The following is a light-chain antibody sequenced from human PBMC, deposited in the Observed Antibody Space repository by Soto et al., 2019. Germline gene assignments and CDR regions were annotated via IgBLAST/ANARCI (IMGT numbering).Light chain of an antibody. Sequence: DIQMTQSPSSVSASVGDRVTITCRASQGIGSWVAWYQQKPGKAPKVLIFAASNLQSGVPSRFSGSGSGTDFTLPVSSLQPEDFATYYCQQTDSFPLTFGQGTRLEIK. CDR2: AAS. CDR3: QQTDSFPLT. CDR1: QGIGSW. J-gene: IGKJ5*01. V-gene: IGKV1-12*01.